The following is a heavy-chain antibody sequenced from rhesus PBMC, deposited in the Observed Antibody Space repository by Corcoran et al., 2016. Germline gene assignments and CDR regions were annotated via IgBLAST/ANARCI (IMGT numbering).Heavy chain of an antibody. J-gene: IGHJ4*01. CDR3: ARHYSSGCDY. D-gene: IGHD6-31*01. V-gene: IGHV4-93*02. CDR1: GGSISSSNW. Sequence: QVQLQESGPAVVKPSETLSLTCAVSGGSISSSNWWSWSRQSPGKGLEWIGGIYGSGGSTEYNPSLKSRVTISIDTSKNQFSLKLSSVTAADTAVHYCARHYSSGCDYWGQGVLVTVSS. CDR2: IYGSGGST.